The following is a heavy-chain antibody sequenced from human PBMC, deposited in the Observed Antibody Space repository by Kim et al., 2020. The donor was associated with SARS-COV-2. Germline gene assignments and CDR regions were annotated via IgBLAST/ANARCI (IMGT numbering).Heavy chain of an antibody. V-gene: IGHV3-21*01. CDR2: ISSSSSYI. CDR3: RRIAVAGTPYYYGMDV. D-gene: IGHD6-19*01. J-gene: IGHJ6*02. Sequence: GGSLRLSCAASGFTFSSYSMNWVRQAPGKGLEWVSSISSSSSYIYYADSVKGRFTISRDNAKNSLYLQMNSLRAEDTAVYYCRRIAVAGTPYYYGMDVWGQGTTVTVSS. CDR1: GFTFSSYS.